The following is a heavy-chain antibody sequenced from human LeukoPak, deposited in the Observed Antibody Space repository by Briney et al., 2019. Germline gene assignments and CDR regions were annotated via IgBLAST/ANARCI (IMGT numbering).Heavy chain of an antibody. CDR3: AKDGQQLVNYYGLDV. V-gene: IGHV3-23*01. J-gene: IGHJ6*02. CDR1: GFTFSSYW. CDR2: ISGTGGTT. Sequence: GGSLRLSCAASGFTFSSYWMSWVRQAPGKGLQWVSAISGTGGTTYYADSVKGRFTISRDNSKNTLYLQMNSLRAEDTALYYCAKDGQQLVNYYGLDVWGQGTTVTVSS. D-gene: IGHD6-13*01.